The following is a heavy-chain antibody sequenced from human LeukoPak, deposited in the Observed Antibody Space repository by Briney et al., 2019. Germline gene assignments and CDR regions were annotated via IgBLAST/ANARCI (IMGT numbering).Heavy chain of an antibody. CDR1: GYSLDRFA. J-gene: IGHJ4*02. Sequence: ASVKVSCKASGYSLDRFAITWVRQAPGQGLECLGWINGYNGKTKYGEKFQGRVTLTTDTSTSTVYMELTSLTSDDTAVYFCARDTPQHLKRFDLWGQGTLVTVSS. CDR3: ARDTPQHLKRFDL. D-gene: IGHD6-13*01. CDR2: INGYNGKT. V-gene: IGHV1-18*01.